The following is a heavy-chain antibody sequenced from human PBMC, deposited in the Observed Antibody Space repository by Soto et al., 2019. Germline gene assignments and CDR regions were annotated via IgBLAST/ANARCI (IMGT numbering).Heavy chain of an antibody. D-gene: IGHD3-9*01. J-gene: IGHJ6*02. Sequence: SETLSITCTVSGDSISSGNYYWSWIRQPPVKALEWIGYIYYSGSTYYNPSLKSRVTISVDTSKNQFSLKLSSVTAADTAVYYCARDHYVYDILTGYGYYYGMDVWGQGTTVT. CDR3: ARDHYVYDILTGYGYYYGMDV. CDR2: IYYSGST. V-gene: IGHV4-30-4*02. CDR1: GDSISSGNYY.